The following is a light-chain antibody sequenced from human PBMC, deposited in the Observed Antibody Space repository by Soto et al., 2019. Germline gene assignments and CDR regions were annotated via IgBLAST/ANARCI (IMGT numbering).Light chain of an antibody. CDR2: GAS. V-gene: IGKV1-6*01. Sequence: AIQMTQSPSSLSASVGDRVTIAFRASQCIGYSLCCYHNEPGKPPEVLIYGASNLQSGVPPRFSGSGSGTDFTLAISSLQPEDSATYYCLQDINYPWTFGQGTKVDIK. CDR3: LQDINYPWT. CDR1: QCIGYS. J-gene: IGKJ1*01.